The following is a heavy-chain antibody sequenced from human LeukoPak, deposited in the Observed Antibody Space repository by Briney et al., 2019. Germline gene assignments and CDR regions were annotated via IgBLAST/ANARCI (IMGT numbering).Heavy chain of an antibody. CDR2: IYYSGST. J-gene: IGHJ4*02. V-gene: IGHV4-39*07. Sequence: PSETLSLTCAVSGGSISSNSYYWGWIRQPPGKGLEWIGSIYYSGSTYYNPSLKSRVTISVDTSKNQFSLKLSSVTAADTAVYYCARSLRGYDSSGYYSYWGQGTLVTVSS. D-gene: IGHD3-22*01. CDR3: ARSLRGYDSSGYYSY. CDR1: GGSISSNSYY.